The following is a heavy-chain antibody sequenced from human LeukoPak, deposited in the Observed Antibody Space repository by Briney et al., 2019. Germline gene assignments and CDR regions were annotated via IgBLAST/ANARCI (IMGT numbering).Heavy chain of an antibody. CDR2: IYPGSSDT. CDR1: GYSFSSYW. Sequence: GESLKISCKGSGYSFSSYWIAWVRQMRGKGLEWMAIIYPGSSDTTYSPSFQGQVTISADRSISTAYLQWNSLKASDTAIYYCARGKSSLYYLDYWGQGTLVTVSS. CDR3: ARGKSSLYYLDY. J-gene: IGHJ4*02. D-gene: IGHD3-10*01. V-gene: IGHV5-51*01.